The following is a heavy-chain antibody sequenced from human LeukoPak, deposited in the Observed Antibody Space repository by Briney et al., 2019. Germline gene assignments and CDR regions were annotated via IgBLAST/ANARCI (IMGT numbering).Heavy chain of an antibody. V-gene: IGHV4-34*01. CDR1: GFTFSTYW. J-gene: IGHJ6*02. CDR3: ARFGVLRFLESLLIYYYYGMDV. CDR2: INHSGST. Sequence: GSLRLSCAASGFTFSTYWMSWVRQPPGKGLEWIGEINHSGSTNYNPSLKSRVTISVDTSKNQFSLKLSSVTAADTAVYYCARFGVLRFLESLLIYYYYGMDVWGQGTTVTVSS. D-gene: IGHD3-3*01.